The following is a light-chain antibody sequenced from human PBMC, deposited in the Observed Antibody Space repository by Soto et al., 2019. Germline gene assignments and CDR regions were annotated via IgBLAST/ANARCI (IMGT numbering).Light chain of an antibody. V-gene: IGKV3-15*01. CDR1: LSVGSN. CDR3: QQYNKWPLFT. CDR2: AAT. J-gene: IGKJ3*01. Sequence: ETVMPQSPATLSASQGERATLSCRASLSVGSNLAWYQQRPVQGPRLLIYAATTRATGIPVRFSGSGSGTEFTLPISGLQSEYFGFYYCQQYNKWPLFTFGPKNRVDMK.